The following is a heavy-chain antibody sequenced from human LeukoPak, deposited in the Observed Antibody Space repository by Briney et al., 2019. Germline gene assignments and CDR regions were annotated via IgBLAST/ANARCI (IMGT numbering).Heavy chain of an antibody. J-gene: IGHJ4*02. CDR2: IGAYNGNT. CDR3: ARQGYSGHSQGAADY. V-gene: IGHV1-18*01. CDR1: GYTFTSYG. D-gene: IGHD4-23*01. Sequence: ASVKVSCKASGYTFTSYGISWVRQAPGQGLEWMGWIGAYNGNTNYAQKLQGRVTMTTDTSTSTAYMELRSLRSDDTAVYYCARQGYSGHSQGAADYWGQGTLVTVSS.